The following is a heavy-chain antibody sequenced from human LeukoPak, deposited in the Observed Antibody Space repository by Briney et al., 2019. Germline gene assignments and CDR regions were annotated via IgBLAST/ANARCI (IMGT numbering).Heavy chain of an antibody. Sequence: SETLSLTRAVSGGSISSRTYYWGWIRQPPGKGLEWIGSIYYSGSTYYNPSLKSRLTISVDTSKNQFSLKLSSVTAADTSVYYCARVSGSYYDVFDYWGQGTLVTVPS. J-gene: IGHJ4*02. CDR1: GGSISSRTYY. CDR2: IYYSGST. V-gene: IGHV4-39*01. D-gene: IGHD1-26*01. CDR3: ARVSGSYYDVFDY.